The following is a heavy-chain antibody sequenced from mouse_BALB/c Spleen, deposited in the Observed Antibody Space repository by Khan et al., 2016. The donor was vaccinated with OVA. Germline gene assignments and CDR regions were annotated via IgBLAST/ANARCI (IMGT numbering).Heavy chain of an antibody. D-gene: IGHD2-3*01. CDR3: AGEGDGCGLAY. Sequence: EVELVESGGGFMQPGGSLKLSCATSGFTFTDYYMYWVRQTPERRLEWVAYISNRGTTTYYPDTVRGRFTISRDNAKNTLYLQMSRLKSEDTAMYYCAGEGDGCGLAYWCQGTLVTVSA. J-gene: IGHJ3*01. CDR1: GFTFTDYY. CDR2: ISNRGTTT. V-gene: IGHV5-12*02.